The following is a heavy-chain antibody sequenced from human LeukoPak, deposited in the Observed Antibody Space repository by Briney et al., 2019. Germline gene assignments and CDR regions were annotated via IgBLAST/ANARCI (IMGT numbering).Heavy chain of an antibody. CDR3: AKDLAVYCSGGSCYTPGY. CDR1: GFTFSSYA. V-gene: IGHV3-30*04. CDR2: ISYDGSDK. Sequence: PGGSLRLSCAASGFTFSSYAMHWVRQAPGKGLEWVAVISYDGSDKNYADSVEGRFTMSRDNSKNTVYLQMNSLRAEDTAVYYCAKDLAVYCSGGSCYTPGYWGQGTLVTVSS. D-gene: IGHD2-15*01. J-gene: IGHJ4*02.